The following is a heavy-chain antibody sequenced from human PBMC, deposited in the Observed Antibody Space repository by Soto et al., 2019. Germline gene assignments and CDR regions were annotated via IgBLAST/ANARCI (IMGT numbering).Heavy chain of an antibody. J-gene: IGHJ4*02. CDR3: AKDAKGASAPYFFDD. V-gene: IGHV3-23*01. D-gene: IGHD6-13*01. Sequence: EVQLLQSEGGLVQPGGSLRLSCAASGFTFDSYAMSWVRQAPGKGPEWVSALGGGGATTHYADSVKGRFTISRDNSKNTVYLQMNSLRVEDTAVYYCAKDAKGASAPYFFDDWGQGTLVIVSS. CDR2: LGGGGATT. CDR1: GFTFDSYA.